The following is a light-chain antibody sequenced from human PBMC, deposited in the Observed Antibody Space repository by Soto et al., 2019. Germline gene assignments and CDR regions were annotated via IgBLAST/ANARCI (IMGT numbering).Light chain of an antibody. CDR1: QSIGNW. J-gene: IGKJ1*01. V-gene: IGKV1-5*03. CDR2: KAS. CDR3: QQSYITRT. Sequence: QTINTRSLVAAYVGDRVILPCRASQSIGNWLAWYQQKPGYAPEIPIYKASSLESGVPPSFSGSGSGTDFTLTISSLHPEDFATYYCQQSYITRTFGEGTKVDIK.